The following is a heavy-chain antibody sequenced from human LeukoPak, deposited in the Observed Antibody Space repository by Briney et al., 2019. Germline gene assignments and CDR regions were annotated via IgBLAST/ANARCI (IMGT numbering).Heavy chain of an antibody. J-gene: IGHJ4*02. V-gene: IGHV3-23*01. D-gene: IGHD3-22*01. CDR1: GFTFSNYA. CDR3: AKDRYDSGGYYSYYFDC. CDR2: ISGSGST. Sequence: GGSLRLSCAASGFTFSNYAMSWVRQAPGKGLEWVSVISGSGSTYYADSVKGRFTISRDNSKNTLFLQMNSLRAEDTAVYYCAKDRYDSGGYYSYYFDCWGQGTLVTVSS.